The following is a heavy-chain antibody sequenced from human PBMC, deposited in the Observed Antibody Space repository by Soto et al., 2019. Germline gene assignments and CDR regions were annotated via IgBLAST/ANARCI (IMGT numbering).Heavy chain of an antibody. Sequence: SETLSLTCTVSGASISSSSYYWGWIRQPPGKGLEWIGSIYYSGSTYYNPSLKSRVTISVDTSKNQFSLKLSSVTAADTALYYCARLNAGTTYYYYGMDVWGQGTTVT. D-gene: IGHD1-7*01. CDR2: IYYSGST. CDR1: GASISSSSYY. CDR3: ARLNAGTTYYYYGMDV. V-gene: IGHV4-39*01. J-gene: IGHJ6*02.